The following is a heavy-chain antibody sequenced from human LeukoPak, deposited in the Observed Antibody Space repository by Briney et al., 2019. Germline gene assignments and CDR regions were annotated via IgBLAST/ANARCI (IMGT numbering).Heavy chain of an antibody. CDR1: GFTFSSYA. D-gene: IGHD3-16*01. V-gene: IGHV3-30*04. CDR3: ARGDGGVEAFDI. CDR2: ISYDGSNK. J-gene: IGHJ3*02. Sequence: PGGSLRLSCAASGFTFSSYAMHWVRQAPGKGLEWVAVISYDGSNKYYADSVKGRFTISRDNSKNTLYLQMNSLRAEDTAVYYCARGDGGVEAFDIWGQGTMVTVSS.